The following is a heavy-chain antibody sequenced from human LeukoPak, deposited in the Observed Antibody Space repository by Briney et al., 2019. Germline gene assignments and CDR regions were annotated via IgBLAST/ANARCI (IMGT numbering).Heavy chain of an antibody. D-gene: IGHD3-22*01. CDR1: GRTFSSYA. V-gene: IGHV1-69*01. Sequence: GSSVKVSCKASGRTFSSYAISWVRQAPGQGLEWMGGIIPIFGTANYAQKLQGRVTITADESTSTAYMELSSLRSEDTAVYYSARGGGYDSSGYPYFDYWGQGTLVTVSS. CDR3: ARGGGYDSSGYPYFDY. J-gene: IGHJ4*02. CDR2: IIPIFGTA.